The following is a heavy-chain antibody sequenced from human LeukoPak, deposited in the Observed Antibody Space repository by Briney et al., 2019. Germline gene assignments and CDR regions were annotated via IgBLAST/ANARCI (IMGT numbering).Heavy chain of an antibody. J-gene: IGHJ6*04. D-gene: IGHD3-10*02. CDR2: ISGSSYYI. CDR1: GFTFSNYN. CDR3: AELGITMIGGV. Sequence: GGSLRLSCAVSGFTFSNYNMNWVRQAPGKGLEWVSSISGSSYYIYYVDSVKGRFTISRDNAKNSLYLQMNSLRAEDTAVYYRAELGITMIGGVWGKGTTVTISS. V-gene: IGHV3-21*01.